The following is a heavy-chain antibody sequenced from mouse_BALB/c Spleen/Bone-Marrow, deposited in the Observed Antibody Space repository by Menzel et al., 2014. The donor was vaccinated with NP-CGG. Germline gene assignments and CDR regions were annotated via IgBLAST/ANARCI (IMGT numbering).Heavy chain of an antibody. V-gene: IGHV14-3*02. D-gene: IGHD4-1*01. CDR3: ATLTGTFDY. J-gene: IGHJ2*01. CDR1: GFNIKGTY. CDR2: IDPANDYT. Sequence: VHVKQSGAGLVRPGASVKLSCTASGFNIKGTYMHWVKQRPEQGLEWIGRIDPANDYTKYDPKFQGTATITADTSSNTAYLQLSSLTSEDTAVYYCATLTGTFDYWGQGTTLAVSS.